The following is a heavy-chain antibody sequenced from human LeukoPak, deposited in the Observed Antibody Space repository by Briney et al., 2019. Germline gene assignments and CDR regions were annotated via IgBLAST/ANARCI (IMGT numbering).Heavy chain of an antibody. J-gene: IGHJ4*02. V-gene: IGHV3-30*04. CDR3: ATDIVVGTGFDY. Sequence: GGSLRLSCAASGFTFSSYAMHWVRQAPGKGLEWVAVISYDGSNKYYADSVKGRFTISRDNSKNTLYLQMNSLRAEDTAVYYCATDIVVGTGFDYWDQGTLVTVSS. CDR2: ISYDGSNK. CDR1: GFTFSSYA. D-gene: IGHD2-2*01.